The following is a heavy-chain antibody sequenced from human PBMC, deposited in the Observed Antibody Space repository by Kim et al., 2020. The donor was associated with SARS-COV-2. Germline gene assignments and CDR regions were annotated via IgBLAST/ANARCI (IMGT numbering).Heavy chain of an antibody. CDR2: ISYDGSNK. CDR3: ARDLYDSSGYPDY. V-gene: IGHV3-30*04. Sequence: GGSLRLSCAASGFTFSSYAMHWVRQAPGKGLEWVAVISYDGSNKYYADSVKGRFTISRDNSKNTLYLQMNSLRAEDTAVYYCARDLYDSSGYPDYWGQGT. CDR1: GFTFSSYA. J-gene: IGHJ4*02. D-gene: IGHD3-22*01.